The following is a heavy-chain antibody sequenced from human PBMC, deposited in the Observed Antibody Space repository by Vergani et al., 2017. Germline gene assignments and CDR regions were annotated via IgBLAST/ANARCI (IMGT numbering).Heavy chain of an antibody. CDR3: ARDPRLSTYYYYGMDV. CDR1: GGSISSYY. Sequence: QVQLQESGPGLVKPSETLSLTCTVSGGSISSYYWSWIRQPAGKGLEWIGRIYTSGSTNYNPSLKSRVTMSVDTSKNQFSLKLSSVTAADTAVYYCARDPRLSTYYYYGMDVWGQGTTVTVSS. J-gene: IGHJ6*02. CDR2: IYTSGST. V-gene: IGHV4-4*07. D-gene: IGHD2/OR15-2a*01.